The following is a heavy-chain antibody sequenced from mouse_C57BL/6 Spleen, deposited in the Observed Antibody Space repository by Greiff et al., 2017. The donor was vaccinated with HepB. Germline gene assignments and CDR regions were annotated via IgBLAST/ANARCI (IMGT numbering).Heavy chain of an antibody. CDR2: INPNYGTT. Sequence: EVQLQQSGPELVKPGASVKISCKASGYSFTDYNMNWVKQSNGKSLEWIGVINPNYGTTSYNQKFKGKATLTVDQSSSTAYMQLNSLISEDSAVYYCAHPLYYGSSNWYFDVWGTGTTVTVSS. D-gene: IGHD1-1*01. CDR1: GYSFTDYN. V-gene: IGHV1-39*01. J-gene: IGHJ1*03. CDR3: AHPLYYGSSNWYFDV.